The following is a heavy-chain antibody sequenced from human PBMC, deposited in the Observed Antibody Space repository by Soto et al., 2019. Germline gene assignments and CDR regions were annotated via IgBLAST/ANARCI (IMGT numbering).Heavy chain of an antibody. Sequence: EVQTLESGGGLVQPGRSLRLSCAASGFPFSSRAMSWVRQAPGKGMEWVSAISGSGTITYYADSVKGRFTISRDTSKNTLYLQLNSLGADDTAVYYCAEWSRYCSGADCRAWGQGTLVTVSS. V-gene: IGHV3-23*01. D-gene: IGHD2-15*01. J-gene: IGHJ5*02. CDR1: GFPFSSRA. CDR3: AEWSRYCSGADCRA. CDR2: ISGSGTIT.